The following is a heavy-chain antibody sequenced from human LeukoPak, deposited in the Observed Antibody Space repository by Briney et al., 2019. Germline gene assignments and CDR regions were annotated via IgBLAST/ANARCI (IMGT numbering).Heavy chain of an antibody. V-gene: IGHV1-2*02. CDR3: ARGIGGSGWHD. Sequence: ASLKVSCKASGYTFTGDYMHWVRQAPGQGLKWRGWINPNSGGTNYAQTFQGRVTMTRDTSISTAYMELSRLRCDDTAVYYCARGIGGSGWHDWGQGTLVTVSS. CDR1: GYTFTGDY. J-gene: IGHJ4*02. D-gene: IGHD6-19*01. CDR2: INPNSGGT.